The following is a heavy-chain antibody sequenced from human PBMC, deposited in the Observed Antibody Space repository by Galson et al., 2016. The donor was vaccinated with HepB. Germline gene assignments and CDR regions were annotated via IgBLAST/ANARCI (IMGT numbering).Heavy chain of an antibody. J-gene: IGHJ4*02. D-gene: IGHD2-2*01. CDR1: GFTSSSYS. V-gene: IGHV3-48*02. CDR3: ARRGIYCSSTSCYADY. CDR2: ISSSSSTI. Sequence: SLRLSCAASGFTSSSYSMNWVRQAPGKGLVWVSYISSSSSTIYYADSVKGRFTISRDNAKNSLYLQMNSLRDEDTAVYYCARRGIYCSSTSCYADYWGQGTLVTVSS.